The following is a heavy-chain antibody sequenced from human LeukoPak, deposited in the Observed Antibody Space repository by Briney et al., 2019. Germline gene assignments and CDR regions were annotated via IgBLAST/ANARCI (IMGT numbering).Heavy chain of an antibody. Sequence: PSETLSLTCAVYGGSFSGYYWCWMRQPPGKGVEWIGEFNHRGSTNYNPSPKRRVDISVDTSNNQFSLKLSSVTAADTAVYYCARGSGGIQPVILWGQGTLVTVSS. J-gene: IGHJ4*02. D-gene: IGHD5-18*01. V-gene: IGHV4-34*01. CDR1: GGSFSGYY. CDR3: ARGSGGIQPVIL. CDR2: FNHRGST.